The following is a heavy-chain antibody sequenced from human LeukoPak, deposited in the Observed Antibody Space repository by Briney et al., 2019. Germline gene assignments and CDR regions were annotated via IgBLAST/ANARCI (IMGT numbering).Heavy chain of an antibody. CDR3: AKNSQGDYYASSGSSG. D-gene: IGHD3-22*01. CDR2: ISGSGGST. CDR1: GFTFSSYA. Sequence: GGSLRLSCAASGFTFSSYAMSWVRQAPGKGLEWVSAISGSGGSTYYADSVKGRFTISRDNSKNTLYLQMNSLRAEDTAVYYCAKNSQGDYYASSGSSGWGQGTLVTVSA. J-gene: IGHJ4*02. V-gene: IGHV3-23*01.